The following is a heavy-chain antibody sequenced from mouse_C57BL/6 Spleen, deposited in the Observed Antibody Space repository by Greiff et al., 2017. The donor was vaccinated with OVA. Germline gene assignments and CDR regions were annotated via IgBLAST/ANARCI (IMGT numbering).Heavy chain of an antibody. CDR1: GYTFTSYW. CDR2: IDPSASET. Sequence: VQLQQPGAELVRPGSSVKLSCKASGYTFTSYWLHWVKQRPIQGLEWIGNIDPSASETHYNPKFKDKATLTVDKSSSTAYMQLSSLTSEDSAVYYCARDYYSNYYFDYWGQGTTLTVSS. J-gene: IGHJ2*01. D-gene: IGHD2-5*01. V-gene: IGHV1-52*01. CDR3: ARDYYSNYYFDY.